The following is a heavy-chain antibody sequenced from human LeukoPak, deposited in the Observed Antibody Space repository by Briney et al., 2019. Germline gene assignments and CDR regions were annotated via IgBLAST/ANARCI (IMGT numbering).Heavy chain of an antibody. CDR1: GGTFSSYA. CDR3: AHNRARYYGSGTHAFDI. Sequence: ASVKVSCKASGGTFSSYAISWVRQAPGQGLEWMGGIIPIFGTANYAQKFQGRVTITTDESTNTAYMELNSLRAEDTAVYYCAHNRARYYGSGTHAFDIWGQGTMVTVSS. V-gene: IGHV1-69*05. J-gene: IGHJ3*02. D-gene: IGHD3-10*01. CDR2: IIPIFGTA.